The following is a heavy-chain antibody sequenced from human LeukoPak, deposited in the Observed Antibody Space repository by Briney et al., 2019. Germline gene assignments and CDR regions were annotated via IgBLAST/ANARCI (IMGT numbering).Heavy chain of an antibody. Sequence: SETLSLTCAVYGGSFRGYYWSWIRHPPGKGLEGMGEINHSRSTNYNPSLKSRVTISVDTSKNQFSLKLSSVTAADTAVYYCARVYVGFYYTRFDPWGQGTLVTVSS. CDR1: GGSFRGYY. CDR3: ARVYVGFYYTRFDP. CDR2: INHSRST. D-gene: IGHD3-22*01. J-gene: IGHJ5*02. V-gene: IGHV4-34*01.